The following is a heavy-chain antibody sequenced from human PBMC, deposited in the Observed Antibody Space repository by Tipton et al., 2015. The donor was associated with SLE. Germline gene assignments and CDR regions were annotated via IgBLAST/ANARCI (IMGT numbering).Heavy chain of an antibody. Sequence: TLSLTCKVSGISISTHYWSWIRQPPGKGPEWSVHLYTSGSTNYNPSLKSRVTISVDTSKNQFSLKLRSVTAADTAVYYCARALPPWDYWGPGTLVTVSS. D-gene: IGHD2-15*01. CDR1: GISISTHY. CDR3: ARALPPWDY. J-gene: IGHJ4*02. V-gene: IGHV4-4*08. CDR2: LYTSGST.